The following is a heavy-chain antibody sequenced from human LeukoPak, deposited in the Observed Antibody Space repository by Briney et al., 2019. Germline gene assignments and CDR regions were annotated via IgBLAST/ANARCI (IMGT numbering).Heavy chain of an antibody. CDR3: ARTRVRSGTDTGWFYS. CDR1: GFSLSTSGMG. CDR2: IDWDGDK. Sequence: SGPTLVNPTQTLTLTCTFSGFSLSTSGMGVTWIRQPPGKALEWLARIDWDGDKYYSASLKTRLTIFKDSPKNQVALTVSNMDPVDTGTYYCARTRVRSGTDTGWFYSWGQGIVVTVSS. D-gene: IGHD1-26*01. V-gene: IGHV2-70*11. J-gene: IGHJ5*01.